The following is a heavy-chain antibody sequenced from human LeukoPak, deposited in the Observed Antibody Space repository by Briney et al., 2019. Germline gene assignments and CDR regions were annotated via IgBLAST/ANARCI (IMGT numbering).Heavy chain of an antibody. CDR3: ARVTDSYGPYYYYYMDV. V-gene: IGHV3-7*01. CDR2: IKQDGSEK. CDR1: GFTFRSYG. Sequence: GGSLRLSCAGSGFTFRSYGMSWVRQAPGKGLEWVANIKQDGSEKYYVDSVKGRFTISRDNAKNSLYLQMNSLRAEDTAVYYCARVTDSYGPYYYYYMDVWGKGTTVTVSS. D-gene: IGHD5-18*01. J-gene: IGHJ6*03.